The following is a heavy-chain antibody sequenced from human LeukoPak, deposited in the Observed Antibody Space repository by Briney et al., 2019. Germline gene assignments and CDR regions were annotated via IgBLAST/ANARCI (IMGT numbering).Heavy chain of an antibody. CDR1: GGSISGFY. V-gene: IGHV4-59*01. D-gene: IGHD3-9*01. Sequence: SETLSLTCTVSGGSISGFYWNWIRQPPGKGLEWIGYVYYSGNTNYNPSLKSRVTISLDTSKNQFSLKLRSVTAADTAVYYCAREGHKYYDILTGYSLEGAFDSWGQGTLVTVS. CDR3: AREGHKYYDILTGYSLEGAFDS. J-gene: IGHJ5*01. CDR2: VYYSGNT.